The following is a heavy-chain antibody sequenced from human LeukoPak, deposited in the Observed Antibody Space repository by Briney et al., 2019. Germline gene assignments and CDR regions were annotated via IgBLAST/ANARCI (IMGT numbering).Heavy chain of an antibody. J-gene: IGHJ4*02. D-gene: IGHD6-19*01. Sequence: PGGSLRLSCAASGFTFEDYATHWVRQVPGKGLEWVSLISGDGDSTYYADSVKGRFTISRDNSKNSLYLQMNSLRAEDTALYYCAKTTRSGWNEDYWGQGTLVIVSS. CDR2: ISGDGDST. CDR1: GFTFEDYA. V-gene: IGHV3-43*02. CDR3: AKTTRSGWNEDY.